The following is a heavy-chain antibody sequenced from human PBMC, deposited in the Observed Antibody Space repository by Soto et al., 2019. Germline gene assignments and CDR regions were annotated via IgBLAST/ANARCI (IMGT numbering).Heavy chain of an antibody. Sequence: SETLSLTCTVSGGSISTRDYFWGWVRQHPGKGLEWIGYIFYSGSTYYNPSLQSRLTISVDTSKNQFSLRLASVTAADTAVYDGGRDPTVPAAGRGWDVGGEGTPAPVS. CDR1: GGSISTRDYF. CDR2: IFYSGST. CDR3: GRDPTVPAAGRGWDV. J-gene: IGHJ6*01. V-gene: IGHV4-31*03. D-gene: IGHD3-10*01.